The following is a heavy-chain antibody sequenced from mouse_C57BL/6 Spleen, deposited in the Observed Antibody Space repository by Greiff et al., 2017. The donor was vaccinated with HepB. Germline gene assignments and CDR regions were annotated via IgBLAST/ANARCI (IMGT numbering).Heavy chain of an antibody. CDR2: IDPETGGT. D-gene: IGHD2-2*01. CDR1: GYTFTDYE. J-gene: IGHJ2*01. Sequence: QVQLQQSGAELVRPGASVTLSCKASGYTFTDYEMHWVKQTPVHGLEWIGAIDPETGGTAYNQKFKGEAILTADKSSSTAYMELRSLTSEDSAVYYCTRRGVTTFDYWGQGTTLTVSS. V-gene: IGHV1-15*01. CDR3: TRRGVTTFDY.